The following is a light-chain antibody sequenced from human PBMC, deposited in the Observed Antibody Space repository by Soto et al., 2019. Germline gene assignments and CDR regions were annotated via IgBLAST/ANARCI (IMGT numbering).Light chain of an antibody. V-gene: IGLV2-14*01. CDR2: EVS. CDR3: SSYTSSRTYV. Sequence: QSVLTQPASVSGSPGQSITISCTGTSSDVGGYNYVSWYQQHPGKAPKLMIYEVSNRPSGVSNRFSGSKSGNTASLTISGLQAEDEADYYCSSYTSSRTYVFGNGTRSP. J-gene: IGLJ1*01. CDR1: SSDVGGYNY.